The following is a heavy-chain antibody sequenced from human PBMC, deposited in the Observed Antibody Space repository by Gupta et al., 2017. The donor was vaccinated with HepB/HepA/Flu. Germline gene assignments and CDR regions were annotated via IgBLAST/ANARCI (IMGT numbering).Heavy chain of an antibody. J-gene: IGHJ4*02. CDR1: GFTFSSYA. V-gene: IGHV3-23*01. CDR3: AKDSLAAPDY. CDR2: ITGSGGST. D-gene: IGHD6-6*01. Sequence: EVQLLESGGGLVQPGGSLRLSRAASGFTFSSYAMSWVRQAPGKGLDWVSAITGSGGSTYYADSVKGRFTISRDNSKNTLYLQMNSLRAEDTAVYYCAKDSLAAPDYWGQGTLVTVSS.